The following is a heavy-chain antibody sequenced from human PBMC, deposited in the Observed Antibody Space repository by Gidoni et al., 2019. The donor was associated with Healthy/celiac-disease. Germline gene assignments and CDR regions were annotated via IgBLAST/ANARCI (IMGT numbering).Heavy chain of an antibody. D-gene: IGHD6-19*01. Sequence: QVQLVESGGGVVQPGRSLRLSCAASGLTFSSYGMHWGRQAPGKGLEWVAIIWYGGSNKYYADSMKGRFTISKDHSKNTLCLRMNSLGAEDTAVYYCARDSEGWFYYSYGMDVWGQGTTVTVSS. CDR2: IWYGGSNK. V-gene: IGHV3-33*01. CDR3: ARDSEGWFYYSYGMDV. J-gene: IGHJ6*02. CDR1: GLTFSSYG.